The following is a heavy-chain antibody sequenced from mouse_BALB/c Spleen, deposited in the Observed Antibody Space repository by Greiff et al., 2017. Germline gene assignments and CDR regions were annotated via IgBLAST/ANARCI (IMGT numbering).Heavy chain of an antibody. CDR1: GYTFTNYW. D-gene: IGHD1-1*01. J-gene: IGHJ1*01. V-gene: IGHV1-63*02. Sequence: VQLQQSGAELVRPGTSVKISCKASGYTFTNYWLGWVKQRPGHGLEWIGDIYPGGGYTNYNEKFKGKATLTADTSSSTAYMQLSSLTSEDSAVYFWARCSFYYGSSYRGYFDVWGAGTTVTVSS. CDR2: IYPGGGYT. CDR3: ARCSFYYGSSYRGYFDV.